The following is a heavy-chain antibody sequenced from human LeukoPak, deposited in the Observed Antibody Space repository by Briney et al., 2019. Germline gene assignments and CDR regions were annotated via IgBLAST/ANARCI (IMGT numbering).Heavy chain of an antibody. Sequence: SETLSLTCAVYGGSFSGYYWSWIRQPPGKGLEWIGEINHSGSTNYNPSLKNRVTISVDTSKNQFSLKLSSVTAADTAVYYCASTPDCGGSCYSFDYWGQGTLVTVSS. D-gene: IGHD2-15*01. J-gene: IGHJ4*02. CDR2: INHSGST. CDR3: ASTPDCGGSCYSFDY. CDR1: GGSFSGYY. V-gene: IGHV4-34*01.